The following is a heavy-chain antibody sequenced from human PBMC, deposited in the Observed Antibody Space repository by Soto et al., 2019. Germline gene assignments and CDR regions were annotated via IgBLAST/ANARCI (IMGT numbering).Heavy chain of an antibody. D-gene: IGHD2-8*01. Sequence: GPLRVSCVVLDFNCSISDMNWVRQASGGGLEWISLISQGGITTTYADSVRSRFTVSRDNAQNSLFLQMDRLTVEDTGVYYCARGGVVWGQGALVTVSS. V-gene: IGHV3-48*03. CDR1: DFNCSISD. CDR2: ISQGGITT. CDR3: ARGGVV. J-gene: IGHJ4*02.